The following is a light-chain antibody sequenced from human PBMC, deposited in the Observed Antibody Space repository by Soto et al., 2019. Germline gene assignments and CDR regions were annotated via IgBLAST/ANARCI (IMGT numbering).Light chain of an antibody. CDR1: NFNIESNT. Sequence: QSVLTQPPSASGTPGQRVITSCSGSNFNIESNTANWYQQLPGTAPKLLIYTNNQRPSGVPDRFSGSKSGTSASLAISGLQSEDEADYYCAAWDDGLNGVVFGGGTKLTVL. CDR2: TNN. CDR3: AAWDDGLNGVV. V-gene: IGLV1-44*01. J-gene: IGLJ2*01.